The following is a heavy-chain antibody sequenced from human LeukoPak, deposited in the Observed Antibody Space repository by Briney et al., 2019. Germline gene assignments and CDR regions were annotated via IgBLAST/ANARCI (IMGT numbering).Heavy chain of an antibody. CDR3: ARGNDFWSGSFDP. J-gene: IGHJ5*02. Sequence: SETLSLTCTVSGASISSYYWSWIRQPPGKGLEWIGYIYYSGSTNYNPSLKSRVTISVDTSKNQFSLKLSSVTAADTAVYYCARGNDFWSGSFDPWGQGTLVTVSS. D-gene: IGHD3-3*01. CDR2: IYYSGST. CDR1: GASISSYY. V-gene: IGHV4-59*01.